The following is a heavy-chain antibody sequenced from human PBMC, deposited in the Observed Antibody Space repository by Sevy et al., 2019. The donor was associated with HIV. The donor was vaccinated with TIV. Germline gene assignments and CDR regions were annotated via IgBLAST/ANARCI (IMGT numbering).Heavy chain of an antibody. CDR3: AKDRSPYGSGSYYY. V-gene: IGHV3-23*01. D-gene: IGHD3-10*01. CDR1: GFMFSSFG. Sequence: GGSLRLSCAASGFMFSSFGMSWVRQAPGKGLEWVSGISGSGGSTYYADSVKGRFTISRENSKNTLYLQMNRLRDEDTAVYYCAKDRSPYGSGSYYYWGQGPLVTVSS. J-gene: IGHJ4*02. CDR2: ISGSGGST.